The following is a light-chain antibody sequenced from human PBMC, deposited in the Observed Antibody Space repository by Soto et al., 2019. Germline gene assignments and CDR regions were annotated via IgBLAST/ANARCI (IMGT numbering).Light chain of an antibody. CDR2: DVS. CDR1: SSDIGGYNY. CDR3: STGAGGSNVV. V-gene: IGLV2-11*01. Sequence: QSVLTQPRSVSGSPGQSVTISCTGTSSDIGGYNYVSWYQQHPGKAPKFMIYDVSKRPSGVPDRLSGSKSGNTASLTISGLLVEDEADYYCSTGAGGSNVVFGGGPRRPV. J-gene: IGLJ2*01.